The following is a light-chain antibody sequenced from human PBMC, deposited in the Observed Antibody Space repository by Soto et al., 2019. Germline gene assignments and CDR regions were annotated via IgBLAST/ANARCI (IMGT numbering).Light chain of an antibody. Sequence: EIVWTQSAGIRALSPGERASLSCRASQKISSTVLAWYQQKPGQAPRLLIYGASSRATGIPDRFSGSGSGTNFTLTISRLEPEDFAVYYCQQYGSSPKTVGQGTKVDIK. CDR1: QKISSTV. J-gene: IGKJ1*01. CDR3: QQYGSSPKT. CDR2: GAS. V-gene: IGKV3-20*01.